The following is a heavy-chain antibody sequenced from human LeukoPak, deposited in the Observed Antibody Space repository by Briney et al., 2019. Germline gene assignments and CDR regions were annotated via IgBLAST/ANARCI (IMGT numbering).Heavy chain of an antibody. V-gene: IGHV3-30*02. CDR2: IRYDGSNK. Sequence: PGGSLRLSCXASGFTFSSYGMHWVRQAPGKGLEWVAFIRYDGSNKYYADSVKGRFTISRDNSKNTLYLQMNSLRAEDTAVYYCAKDVYCSGGSCYYFLGYWGQGTLVTVSS. D-gene: IGHD2-15*01. J-gene: IGHJ4*02. CDR1: GFTFSSYG. CDR3: AKDVYCSGGSCYYFLGY.